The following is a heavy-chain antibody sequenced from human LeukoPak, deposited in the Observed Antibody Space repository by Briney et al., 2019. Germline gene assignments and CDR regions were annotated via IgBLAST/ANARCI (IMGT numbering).Heavy chain of an antibody. Sequence: GGSLRLSCAVSGFTFSSYAMSWVRQAPRKGLEWVSVVSGSGSSTNYADSVKGRFTISRDNSKNTLYLQMSSLSAEDTAVYYCAKMNVLTGYYTPNFDFWGQGTLVTVSS. J-gene: IGHJ4*02. D-gene: IGHD3-9*01. CDR1: GFTFSSYA. CDR2: VSGSGSST. CDR3: AKMNVLTGYYTPNFDF. V-gene: IGHV3-23*01.